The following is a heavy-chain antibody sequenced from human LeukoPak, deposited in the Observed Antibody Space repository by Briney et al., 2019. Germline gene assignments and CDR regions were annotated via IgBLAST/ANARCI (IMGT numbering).Heavy chain of an antibody. J-gene: IGHJ3*02. D-gene: IGHD3-22*01. Sequence: GGSLRLSCAASGFTFSSYAMSWVRQAPGKGLEWVSAISGSGGSTYYAGSVKGRFTISRDNSKNTLYLQMNSLRAEDTAVYYCASYYDSSGYPPPDAFDIWGQGTMVTVSS. CDR3: ASYYDSSGYPPPDAFDI. CDR2: ISGSGGST. CDR1: GFTFSSYA. V-gene: IGHV3-23*01.